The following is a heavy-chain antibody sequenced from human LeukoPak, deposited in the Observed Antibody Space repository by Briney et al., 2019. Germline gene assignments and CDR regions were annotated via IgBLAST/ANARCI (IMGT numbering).Heavy chain of an antibody. CDR3: AKGPDIVVVPAAMLDP. V-gene: IGHV3-23*01. CDR2: ISGSGGST. Sequence: GGSLRLSCAASGFTLSSYAMSWVRQAPGKGLEWVSAISGSGGSTYYADSVKGRFTISRDNSKNTLYLQMNSLRAEDTAVYYCAKGPDIVVVPAAMLDPWGQGTLVTVSS. CDR1: GFTLSSYA. J-gene: IGHJ5*02. D-gene: IGHD2-2*01.